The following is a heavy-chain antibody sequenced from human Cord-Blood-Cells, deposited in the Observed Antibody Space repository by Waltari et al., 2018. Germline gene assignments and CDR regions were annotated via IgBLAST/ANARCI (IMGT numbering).Heavy chain of an antibody. J-gene: IGHJ4*02. CDR3: AKARPEVDTAMVMGGRYYFDY. D-gene: IGHD5-18*01. Sequence: EVQLLESGGGLVQPGGSLRLSCAASGFTFSSYAMSWVRQAPGQGLEWVSAISGSGGSTYYADYVKGRFTISRDNSKNTLYLQMNSLRAEDTAVYYCAKARPEVDTAMVMGGRYYFDYWGQGTLVTVSS. V-gene: IGHV3-23*01. CDR1: GFTFSSYA. CDR2: ISGSGGST.